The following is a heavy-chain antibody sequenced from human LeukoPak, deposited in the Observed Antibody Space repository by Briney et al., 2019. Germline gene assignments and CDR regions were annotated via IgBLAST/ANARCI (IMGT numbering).Heavy chain of an antibody. D-gene: IGHD1-26*01. CDR3: ARDIGGSYTAIDY. CDR2: ISSSSAHI. CDR1: GFTFSSYS. Sequence: GGSLRLSCAASGFTFSSYSMNWVRQAPGKGLEWVSYISSSSAHINYADSVKGRFAISRDNPRNSLYLQMNSLRAEDTAVYYCARDIGGSYTAIDYWGQGTLVTVSS. J-gene: IGHJ4*02. V-gene: IGHV3-21*05.